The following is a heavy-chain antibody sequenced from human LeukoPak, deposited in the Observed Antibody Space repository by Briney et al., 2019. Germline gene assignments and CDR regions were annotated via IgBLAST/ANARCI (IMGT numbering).Heavy chain of an antibody. CDR3: ARDSGQHIGYDWSH. D-gene: IGHD5-12*01. CDR2: ISAYNGNT. V-gene: IGHV1-18*04. J-gene: IGHJ4*02. CDR1: GYTFTSYY. Sequence: ASVKVSCKASGYTFTSYYMHWVRQAPGQGLEWMGWISAYNGNTNYAQKLQGRVTMTTDTSTSTAYMELRSLRSDDTAVYYCARDSGQHIGYDWSHWGQGTLVTVSS.